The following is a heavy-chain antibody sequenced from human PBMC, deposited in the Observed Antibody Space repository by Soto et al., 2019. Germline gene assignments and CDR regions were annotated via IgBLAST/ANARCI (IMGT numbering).Heavy chain of an antibody. CDR3: ARCHIAPAARAYFDY. D-gene: IGHD2-2*01. V-gene: IGHV4-31*03. CDR1: GGSISSGGYY. CDR2: IYYSGST. Sequence: PSETLSLTCTVSGGSISSGGYYWSWIRQHPGKGLEWIGYIYYSGSTYYNPSLKSRVTISVDTSKNQFSLKLSSVTAADTAVYYCARCHIAPAARAYFDYWGQGTLVTVSS. J-gene: IGHJ4*02.